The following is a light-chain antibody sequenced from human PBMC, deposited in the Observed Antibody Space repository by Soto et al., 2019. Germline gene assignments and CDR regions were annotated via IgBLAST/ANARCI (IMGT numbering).Light chain of an antibody. CDR3: QQYHTSSIT. CDR1: QTISSW. J-gene: IGKJ5*01. V-gene: IGKV1-5*01. Sequence: DIQMTQSPSTLAASVWDRVTITCRASQTISSWLAWYQQKPGKAPNLLIYDASTLERGVPSRFSGTGSGTEFTLTIDRLQPDDFATYYCQQYHTSSITFGQGTRLEIK. CDR2: DAS.